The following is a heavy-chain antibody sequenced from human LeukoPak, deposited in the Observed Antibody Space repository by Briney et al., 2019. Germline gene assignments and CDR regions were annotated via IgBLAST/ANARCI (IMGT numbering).Heavy chain of an antibody. CDR3: ATGGSGNFHDY. V-gene: IGHV4-59*01. J-gene: IGHJ4*02. D-gene: IGHD3-10*01. CDR2: IYYSGNT. Sequence: SETLSLTCNVSGGSITNYYWSWIRQPPGKGLEWIGSIYYSGNTNYNPSLKSQVTLSVDTSQNHFSLNLRSVTAADTAVYYCATGGSGNFHDYWGQGTLVTVS. CDR1: GGSITNYY.